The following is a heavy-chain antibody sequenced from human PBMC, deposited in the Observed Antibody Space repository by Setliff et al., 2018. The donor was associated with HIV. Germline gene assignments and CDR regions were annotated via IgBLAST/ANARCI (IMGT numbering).Heavy chain of an antibody. D-gene: IGHD6-19*01. CDR1: GGSISSTAYY. CDR3: ARDPGGSGWYEPQVFDY. CDR2: VYYNGDS. Sequence: PSETLSLTCTVSGGSISSTAYYWGWIRQPPGKGLEWIGSVYYNGDSRYNPSLKSRVTISVDTSKNQFSLKLSSVTAADTAVYYCARDPGGSGWYEPQVFDYWGQGTLVTVSS. J-gene: IGHJ4*02. V-gene: IGHV4-39*07.